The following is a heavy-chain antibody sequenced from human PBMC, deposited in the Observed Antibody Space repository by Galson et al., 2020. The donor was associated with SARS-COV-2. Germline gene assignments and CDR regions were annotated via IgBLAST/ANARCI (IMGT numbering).Heavy chain of an antibody. Sequence: ASVKVSCKASGYTFTNYAMHWVRQAPGQRLEWMGWIHSGSGDTKYSHNFQGRVTITRDTSASTAYMDLSGLSSEDTAVYYCASQTGEGDYFDYWGQGTLVTVSS. D-gene: IGHD7-27*01. V-gene: IGHV1-3*01. CDR2: IHSGSGDT. CDR1: GYTFTNYA. J-gene: IGHJ4*02. CDR3: ASQTGEGDYFDY.